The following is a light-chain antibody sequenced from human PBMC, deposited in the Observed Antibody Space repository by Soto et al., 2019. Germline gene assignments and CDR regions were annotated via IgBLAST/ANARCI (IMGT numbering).Light chain of an antibody. Sequence: QSALTQPASVSGSPGQSITLSCTGSSSDVGGYNLVSWYQHHPGKAPKLISYEAIKRPSGISDRFSGFKSGNTASLTISGLQAEDAADYYCCSYGGYSTFVVFGGGTKLTVL. CDR3: CSYGGYSTFVV. CDR2: EAI. V-gene: IGLV2-23*02. J-gene: IGLJ2*01. CDR1: SSDVGGYNL.